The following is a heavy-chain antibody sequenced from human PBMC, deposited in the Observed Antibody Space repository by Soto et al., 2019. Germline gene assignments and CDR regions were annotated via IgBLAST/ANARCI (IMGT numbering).Heavy chain of an antibody. CDR2: AIPVYGST. D-gene: IGHD1-26*01. V-gene: IGHV1-69*01. CDR3: ARRGVANSRDAFDI. Sequence: QVQLVQSGAEVKKPGTSVKVSCEVSGGTFSNYAITWVRQAPGQGLEWLGGAIPVYGSTNYAQKFQGRVTITAGESATTTFMELRSLRSDETDVYYCARRGVANSRDAFDIWDQGTLVTVS. CDR1: GGTFSNYA. J-gene: IGHJ3*02.